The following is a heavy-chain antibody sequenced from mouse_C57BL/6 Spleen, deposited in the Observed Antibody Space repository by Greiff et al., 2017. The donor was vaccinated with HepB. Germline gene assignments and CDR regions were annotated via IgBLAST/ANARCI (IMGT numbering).Heavy chain of an antibody. D-gene: IGHD3-2*02. CDR2: IDPSDSYT. CDR3: ARCRAQATSYYAMDY. CDR1: GYTFTSYW. Sequence: QVQLQQPGAELVMPGASVKLSCKASGYTFTSYWMHWVKQRPGQGLEWIGEIDPSDSYTNYNQKFKGKSTLTVDKSSSTAYMQLSSLTSEDSAVYYCARCRAQATSYYAMDYWGQGTSVTVSS. V-gene: IGHV1-69*01. J-gene: IGHJ4*01.